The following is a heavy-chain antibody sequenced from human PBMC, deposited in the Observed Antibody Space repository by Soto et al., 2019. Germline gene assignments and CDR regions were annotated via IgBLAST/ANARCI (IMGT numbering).Heavy chain of an antibody. CDR2: IYYSGSI. Sequence: LSLTCTVSGGSISSSDHYWAWIRQPPGKGLEWLATIYYSGSIYYSPSLKSRATISVDTSKNQISLNLTSVTAADTALYYCARHRINRGSWYWVDPWGQGTLVTVSS. D-gene: IGHD6-13*01. CDR3: ARHRINRGSWYWVDP. CDR1: GGSISSSDHY. J-gene: IGHJ5*02. V-gene: IGHV4-39*01.